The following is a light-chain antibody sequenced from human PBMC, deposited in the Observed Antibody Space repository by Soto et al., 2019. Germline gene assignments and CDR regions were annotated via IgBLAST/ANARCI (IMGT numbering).Light chain of an antibody. V-gene: IGKV3D-15*01. CDR3: QQYDDWLRLT. Sequence: EIVMTQSPATLSVSPGARATLSCRASQSVNIYLAWYQQKPGQAPRLLIFGASYRATGIPARFSGSGSGTEFNLTISSLQSEDFAVYFCQQYDDWLRLTFGGGTKVEIK. CDR2: GAS. CDR1: QSVNIY. J-gene: IGKJ4*01.